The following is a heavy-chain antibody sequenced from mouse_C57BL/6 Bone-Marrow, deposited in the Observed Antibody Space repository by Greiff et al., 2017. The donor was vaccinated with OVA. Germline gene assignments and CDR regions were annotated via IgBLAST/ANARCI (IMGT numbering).Heavy chain of an antibody. D-gene: IGHD2-3*01. CDR1: GYTFTSYW. J-gene: IGHJ2*01. Sequence: QVQLQQSGAELVMPGASVKLSCKASGYTFTSYWMHWVKQRPGQGLEWIGEIDPSDSYTNYNQKFKGKSTLTVDKSSSTAYMQLSSLTSEDSAVYYCARDDGYYPGDYWGQGTTLTVSS. V-gene: IGHV1-69*01. CDR2: IDPSDSYT. CDR3: ARDDGYYPGDY.